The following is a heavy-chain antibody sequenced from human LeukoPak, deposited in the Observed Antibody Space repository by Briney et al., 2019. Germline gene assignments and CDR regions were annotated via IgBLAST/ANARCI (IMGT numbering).Heavy chain of an antibody. CDR3: ARRVGTSDCFDY. D-gene: IGHD2-21*02. CDR2: VYHGGSS. V-gene: IGHV4-38-2*02. J-gene: IGHJ4*02. Sequence: SETLSLTCTVSGYSISSGFYWGWIRQPPGKGLEWIGNVYHGGSSYYNPSLKSRVTISLDTSKNQFSLNLYSVTAADTAAYYCARRVGTSDCFDYWGQGTLVTVSS. CDR1: GYSISSGFY.